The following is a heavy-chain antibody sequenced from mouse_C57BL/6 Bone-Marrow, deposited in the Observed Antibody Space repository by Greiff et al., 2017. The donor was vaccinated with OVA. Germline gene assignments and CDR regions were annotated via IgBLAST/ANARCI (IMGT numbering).Heavy chain of an antibody. Sequence: EVKLMESGGGLVQPGGSMKLSCAASGFTFSDAWMDWVRQSPEKGLEWVAEIRNKANNHATYYAESVKGRFTISRDDSKSSVYLQMNSLRAEDTGIYYCTRLAVSKYYFDYWGQGTTLTVSS. CDR2: IRNKANNHAT. CDR3: TRLAVSKYYFDY. J-gene: IGHJ2*01. V-gene: IGHV6-6*01. CDR1: GFTFSDAW.